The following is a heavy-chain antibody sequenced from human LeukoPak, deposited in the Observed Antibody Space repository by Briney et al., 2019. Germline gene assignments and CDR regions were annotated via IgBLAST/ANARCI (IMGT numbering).Heavy chain of an antibody. J-gene: IGHJ4*02. CDR1: GYTFTTYG. V-gene: IGHV1-18*01. CDR2: ISAYNGNT. D-gene: IGHD2-2*02. Sequence: ASVKVSCKASGYTFTTYGITWMRQAPGQGLEWMGWISAYNGNTNYAQKLQGGVTMTTDTSTSTAYMELRSLRSDDTGVYYCARDRVGCSSASCYTPFDSWGQGTLVTVSS. CDR3: ARDRVGCSSASCYTPFDS.